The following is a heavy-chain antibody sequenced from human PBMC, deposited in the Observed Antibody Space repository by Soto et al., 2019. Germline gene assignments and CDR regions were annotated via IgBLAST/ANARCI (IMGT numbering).Heavy chain of an antibody. J-gene: IGHJ6*02. Sequence: SDTLSLTRTVSGGSISSYPRSSFRQPQGKELQYIGYIYYSESTNYNPSLKSRVTISDDTSRNQFSLTLSSVTAADTAVYYCARGWWEREGYVMDVWGQGTTVT. CDR2: IYYSEST. CDR3: ARGWWEREGYVMDV. D-gene: IGHD1-26*01. V-gene: IGHV4-59*08. CDR1: GGSISSYP.